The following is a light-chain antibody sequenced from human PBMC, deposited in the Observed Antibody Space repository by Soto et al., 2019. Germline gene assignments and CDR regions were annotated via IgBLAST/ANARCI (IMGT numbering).Light chain of an antibody. CDR1: ESIVDSTGKTY. J-gene: IGKJ4*01. CDR2: EIF. Sequence: DIVMIQTPLSSLGTLGQPASISCRSSESIVDSTGKTYLSWLQQRPGKHPRLLIYEIFKRFSGVPDRFSGSGEGTDFTLKISRVEAEDVGVYYCMQDTQYPITFGGGTKVEIK. CDR3: MQDTQYPIT. V-gene: IGKV2-24*01.